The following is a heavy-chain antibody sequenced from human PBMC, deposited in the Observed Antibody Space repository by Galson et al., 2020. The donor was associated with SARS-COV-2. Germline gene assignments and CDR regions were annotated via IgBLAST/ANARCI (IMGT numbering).Heavy chain of an antibody. J-gene: IGHJ6*02. D-gene: IGHD1-26*01. CDR3: ARDNGELLRSYYYYGMDV. CDR2: ISSSSSTI. CDR1: GFTFSSYS. Sequence: GGSLRLSCAASGFTFSSYSMNWVRQAPGKGLEWVSYISSSSSTIYYADSVKGRFTISRDNAKNSLYLQMNSLRAEDTAVYYCARDNGELLRSYYYYGMDVWGQGTTVTVSS. V-gene: IGHV3-48*01.